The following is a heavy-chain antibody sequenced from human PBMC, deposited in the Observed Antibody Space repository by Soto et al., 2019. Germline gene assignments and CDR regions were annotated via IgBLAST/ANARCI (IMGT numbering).Heavy chain of an antibody. V-gene: IGHV3-9*01. CDR3: AKDRSYSTTSGNWFAP. D-gene: IGHD6-13*01. J-gene: IGHJ5*02. CDR1: GFTFDDYA. Sequence: EVQLVESGGGLVQPGRSLRLSCAASGFTFDDYAMHWVRQAPGKGLEWVSSINWNSGVIRYADSVKGRFTISRDNAQNSLYLQADSLKPEDSALYFCAKDRSYSTTSGNWFAPWGQGTLVTFSS. CDR2: INWNSGVI.